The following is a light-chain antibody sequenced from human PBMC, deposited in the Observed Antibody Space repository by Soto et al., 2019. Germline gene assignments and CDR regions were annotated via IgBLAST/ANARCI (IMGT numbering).Light chain of an antibody. Sequence: DIQMTQSPSSLSASVGDRVTITCRASQSISSYLNWYQQKLGKAPKLLIYDASNLEPGVPSRFSGSGSGTDFTLTITSLQPEDSATYYCQHFDSLPLSFGPGTAVQIK. J-gene: IGKJ3*01. CDR2: DAS. CDR3: QHFDSLPLS. V-gene: IGKV1-33*01. CDR1: QSISSY.